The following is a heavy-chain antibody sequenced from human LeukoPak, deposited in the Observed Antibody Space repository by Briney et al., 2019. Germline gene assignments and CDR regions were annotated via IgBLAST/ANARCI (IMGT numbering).Heavy chain of an antibody. CDR2: IKQDGSEK. V-gene: IGHV3-7*01. D-gene: IGHD3-22*01. J-gene: IGHJ4*02. CDR1: GFTFSSYW. Sequence: GGSLRLSCAASGFTFSSYWMSWVRQAPGKGLEWVANIKQDGSEKYYVDSVKGRFTISRDNAKNSLYLQMNSLRAEDTAVYYCARQFHYYDSSGPEGYWGQGTLVTVSS. CDR3: ARQFHYYDSSGPEGY.